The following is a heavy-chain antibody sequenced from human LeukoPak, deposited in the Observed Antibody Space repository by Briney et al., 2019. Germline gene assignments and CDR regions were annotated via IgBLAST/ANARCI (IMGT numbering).Heavy chain of an antibody. Sequence: SSETLSLTCAVYGGSFSGYYWSWVRQPPGKGLEWIGEINHSGSTNYNPSLKSRVTISVDTSKNQFSLKLSSVTAADTAVYYCARERFWSVYRGPNWFAPGGRETWATVS. CDR2: INHSGST. CDR1: GGSFSGYY. D-gene: IGHD3-3*01. CDR3: ARERFWSVYRGPNWFAP. J-gene: IGHJ5*02. V-gene: IGHV4-34*01.